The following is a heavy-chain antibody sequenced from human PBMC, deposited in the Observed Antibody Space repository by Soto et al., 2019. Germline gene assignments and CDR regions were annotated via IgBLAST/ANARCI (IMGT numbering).Heavy chain of an antibody. D-gene: IGHD6-13*01. J-gene: IGHJ4*02. Sequence: GSLRLSCAASEFTFSSYAMSWVRQGPGKGLEWVSTISGSGGRTYYADSVKGRFTISRDNSRNTLHLQMNSLRVEDTALYYCAKTLLSTSWYGLHDYVSQGTLVTVSS. CDR2: ISGSGGRT. V-gene: IGHV3-23*01. CDR1: EFTFSSYA. CDR3: AKTLLSTSWYGLHDY.